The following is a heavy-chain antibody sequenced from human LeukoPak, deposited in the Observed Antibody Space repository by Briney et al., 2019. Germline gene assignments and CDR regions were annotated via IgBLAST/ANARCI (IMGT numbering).Heavy chain of an antibody. CDR3: ARDESPTPYSSSCLLDY. J-gene: IGHJ4*02. CDR1: GFTFDDYA. Sequence: GGSLRLSCATSGFTFDDYAMHWVRQAPGKGLEWVSGISWSSGNIGYADSVKGRFTISRDNAKNSLYLQMNSLRTEDMALYYCARDESPTPYSSSCLLDYWGQGTLVTVSS. CDR2: ISWSSGNI. V-gene: IGHV3-9*03. D-gene: IGHD6-13*01.